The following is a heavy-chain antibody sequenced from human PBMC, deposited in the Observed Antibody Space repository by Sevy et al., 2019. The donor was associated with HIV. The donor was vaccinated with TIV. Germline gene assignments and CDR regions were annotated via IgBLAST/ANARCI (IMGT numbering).Heavy chain of an antibody. J-gene: IGHJ4*02. CDR1: GFTFSSYG. V-gene: IGHV3-30*02. CDR2: IRYDGSNK. D-gene: IGHD3-9*01. Sequence: GGSLRLSCAASGFTFSSYGMHWVRQAPGKGLEWVAFIRYDGSNKYYADSVKGRFTISRDNSKNTLYLQMNSLRAEDTAVYYCAKDGGRELRYSDWHQYGIDYWGQRTLVTVSS. CDR3: AKDGGRELRYSDWHQYGIDY.